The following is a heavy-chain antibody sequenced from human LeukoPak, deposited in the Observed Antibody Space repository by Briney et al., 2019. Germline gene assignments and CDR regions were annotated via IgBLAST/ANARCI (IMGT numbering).Heavy chain of an antibody. CDR2: IYYSGST. V-gene: IGHV4-59*01. D-gene: IGHD3-9*01. Sequence: KSGGSLRLSCAASGFTFSSYAMSWIRQPPGKGLEWIGYIYYSGSTNYNPSLKSRVTISVDTSKNQFSLKLSSVTAADTAVYYCARELPNYDILTGYSPGAFDIWGQGTMVTVSS. J-gene: IGHJ3*02. CDR1: GFTFSSYA. CDR3: ARELPNYDILTGYSPGAFDI.